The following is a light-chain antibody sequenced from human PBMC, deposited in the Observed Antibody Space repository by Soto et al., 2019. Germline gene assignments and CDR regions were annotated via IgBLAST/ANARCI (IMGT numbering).Light chain of an antibody. CDR3: QQYNDWPPYT. CDR1: QSVSNN. V-gene: IGKV3-15*01. Sequence: EIVMTQSPATLSVSPGERATLSCRTSQSVSNNLAWFQQKPGQAPRLLIYGASTRATGIPARFAGSGSGTEFTLTISSLQSEDSAVYSCQQYNDWPPYTFGQGTKLEIK. J-gene: IGKJ2*01. CDR2: GAS.